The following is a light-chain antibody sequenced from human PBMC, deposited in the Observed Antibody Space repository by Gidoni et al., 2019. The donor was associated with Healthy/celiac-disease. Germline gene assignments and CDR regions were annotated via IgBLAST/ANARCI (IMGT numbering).Light chain of an antibody. Sequence: IHVTQSPSSLSAFVGDRVTITFQASQSISSDLNWSQQKPGKAPKLLIYAASSLQSWVPSRCSGSGSGTAFTTPISSMQPEDFATDYCQQSYSNRWTFGQGTKVEIK. CDR2: AAS. V-gene: IGKV1-39*01. CDR3: QQSYSNRWT. CDR1: QSISSD. J-gene: IGKJ1*01.